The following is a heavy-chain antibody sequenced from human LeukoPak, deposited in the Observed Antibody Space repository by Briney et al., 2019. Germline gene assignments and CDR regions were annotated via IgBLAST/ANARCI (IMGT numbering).Heavy chain of an antibody. D-gene: IGHD1-26*01. CDR1: GFTFSSYW. J-gene: IGHJ4*02. V-gene: IGHV3-33*08. Sequence: PGGSLRLSCAASGFTFSSYWMHWVRQAPGKGLEWVAVIWYDGSNKYYADSVKGRFTISRDNSKNTLYLQMNSLRAEDTAVYYCAAHHGELGYFDYWGQGTLVTVSS. CDR3: AAHHGELGYFDY. CDR2: IWYDGSNK.